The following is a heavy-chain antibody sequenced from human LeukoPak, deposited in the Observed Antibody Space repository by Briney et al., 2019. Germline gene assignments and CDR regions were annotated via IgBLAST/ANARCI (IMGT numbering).Heavy chain of an antibody. V-gene: IGHV3-23*01. CDR2: ISGSGGST. D-gene: IGHD5-12*01. CDR1: GFTFSSYA. CDR3: ARGPSGYHNT. Sequence: GGSLRLSCAASGFTFSSYAMSWVRQAPGKGLEWVSAISGSGGSTYYSDSVKGRFTISRDNSKNTLYLQMNSLRAEDTAVYYCARGPSGYHNTGGQGTLVTVSS. J-gene: IGHJ4*02.